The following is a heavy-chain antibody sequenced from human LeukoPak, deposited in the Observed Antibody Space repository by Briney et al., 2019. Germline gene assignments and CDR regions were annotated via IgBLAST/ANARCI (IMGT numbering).Heavy chain of an antibody. D-gene: IGHD3-22*01. J-gene: IGHJ4*02. CDR3: AQGSGQYYEY. CDR1: GFTFSDYN. Sequence: GSLRLSCAPSGFTFSDYNMNWVRQAPGKGLEWVGRIKSKTAGGTTDFAAPVKGRFSISRDDSQNMLYLQMNSLTSEDSAVYYCAQGSGQYYEYWGQGTLVTVSS. V-gene: IGHV3-15*07. CDR2: IKSKTAGGTT.